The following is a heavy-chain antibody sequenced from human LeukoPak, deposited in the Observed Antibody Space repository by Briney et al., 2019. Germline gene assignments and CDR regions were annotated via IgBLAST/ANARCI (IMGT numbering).Heavy chain of an antibody. V-gene: IGHV1-69*13. Sequence: GASVTVSCKASGGTFSSYAISWVRQAPGQGVEWMGGIIPIFGTANYAQNFQRRVTITADESTSTAYMELSSLRSEDTAVYYCARDLGVDFSDYGDYRHPLHFDYWGQGTLVTVSS. CDR2: IIPIFGTA. D-gene: IGHD4-17*01. J-gene: IGHJ4*02. CDR1: GGTFSSYA. CDR3: ARDLGVDFSDYGDYRHPLHFDY.